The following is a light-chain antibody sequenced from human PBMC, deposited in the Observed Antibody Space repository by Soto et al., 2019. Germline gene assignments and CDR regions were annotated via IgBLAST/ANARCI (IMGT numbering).Light chain of an antibody. Sequence: EVVLTQSPLSLPVTLGQPASISCRSSQSLVSSDGNTYLTWFQQRPGQSPRRLIYKVSNRDSGVPTRYXGSGSGTDFTLRITRVEAEDVGVYYCMQGSHWPPWTFGQGTKVEIK. CDR3: MQGSHWPPWT. CDR1: QSLVSSDGNTY. J-gene: IGKJ1*01. CDR2: KVS. V-gene: IGKV2-30*01.